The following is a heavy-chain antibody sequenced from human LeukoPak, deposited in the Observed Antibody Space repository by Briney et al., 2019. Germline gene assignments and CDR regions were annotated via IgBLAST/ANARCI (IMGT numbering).Heavy chain of an antibody. CDR1: GGSISSYY. CDR3: ARDYYGAQGWFDP. D-gene: IGHD4-17*01. Sequence: SETLSLTCTVSGGSISSYYWSWIRQPPGKGLEWIGYIYYSGSTNYNPSLKSRVTISVDTSKNQFSLKLSSVTAADTAVYYCARDYYGAQGWFDPWGQGTLVTVSS. V-gene: IGHV4-59*08. CDR2: IYYSGST. J-gene: IGHJ5*02.